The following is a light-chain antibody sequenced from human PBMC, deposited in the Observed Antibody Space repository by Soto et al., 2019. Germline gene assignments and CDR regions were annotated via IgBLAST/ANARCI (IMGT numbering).Light chain of an antibody. CDR3: PQSYSTPRT. CDR1: QSISSY. J-gene: IGKJ1*01. CDR2: AAS. V-gene: IGKV1-39*01. Sequence: DIQMTQSPSSLSASVGARVTITCRASQSISSYLNWYQQKPGKAPKLLIYAASSLQSGVPSRFSGSGSGTDFTLTISSLQPEDFATYYCPQSYSTPRTFGQGTKVEIK.